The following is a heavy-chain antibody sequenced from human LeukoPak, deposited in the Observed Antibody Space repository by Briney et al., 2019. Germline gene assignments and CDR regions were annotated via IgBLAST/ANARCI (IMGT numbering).Heavy chain of an antibody. J-gene: IGHJ4*02. CDR1: GFTFSDYY. D-gene: IGHD3-22*01. V-gene: IGHV3-20*04. CDR2: LNWNGDST. Sequence: GGSLRLSCAASGFTFSDYYMSWIRQAPGKGLEWVSGLNWNGDSTGYADSVEGRFTISRDNVKNSLYLQMNSLRAEDTALYYCASTNYYDSSGGYWGQGTLVTVSS. CDR3: ASTNYYDSSGGY.